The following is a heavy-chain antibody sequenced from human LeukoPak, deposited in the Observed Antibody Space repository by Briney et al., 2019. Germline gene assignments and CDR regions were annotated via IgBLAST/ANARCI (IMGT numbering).Heavy chain of an antibody. Sequence: GGSLRLSCAASGFTFSSYEMNWVRQAPGKGLEWVSYISSSGSTIYYADSVKGRFTISRDNSKNTLYLQMNSLRAEDTAVYYCAKRPTSMVRGVTNTYYFDYWGQGTLVTVSS. CDR1: GFTFSSYE. CDR3: AKRPTSMVRGVTNTYYFDY. D-gene: IGHD3-10*01. J-gene: IGHJ4*02. CDR2: ISSSGSTI. V-gene: IGHV3-48*03.